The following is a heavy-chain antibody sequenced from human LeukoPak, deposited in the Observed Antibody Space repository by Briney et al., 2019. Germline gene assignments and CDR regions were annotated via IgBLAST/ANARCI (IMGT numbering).Heavy chain of an antibody. J-gene: IGHJ5*02. CDR3: AKGLMRDRWFGES. CDR2: IRYDGNDK. CDR1: GFTFSYYG. V-gene: IGHV3-30*02. Sequence: GGSLRLSCAASGFTFSYYGMHWVRQAPGKGLEWVAFIRYDGNDKFYAETVKGRFTISRDTSRNTLYLQMNRLRPEDTAVYYCAKGLMRDRWFGESWGQGTLVTVSP. D-gene: IGHD3-10*01.